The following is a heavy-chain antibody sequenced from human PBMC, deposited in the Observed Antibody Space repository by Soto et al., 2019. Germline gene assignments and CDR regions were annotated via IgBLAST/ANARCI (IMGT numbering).Heavy chain of an antibody. J-gene: IGHJ6*02. CDR1: GFTVCSYG. CDR3: AKDRGAYCSGGRCHAYGMDV. Sequence: PGGSPRLSCAASGFTVCSYGMHWVRQAPGKGLEWVAVISYDGSNKYYADSVKGRFTISRDNSKNTLYLQMNSLRAEDTAVYYCAKDRGAYCSGGRCHAYGMDVWGQGTTVTVSS. V-gene: IGHV3-30*18. CDR2: ISYDGSNK. D-gene: IGHD2-15*01.